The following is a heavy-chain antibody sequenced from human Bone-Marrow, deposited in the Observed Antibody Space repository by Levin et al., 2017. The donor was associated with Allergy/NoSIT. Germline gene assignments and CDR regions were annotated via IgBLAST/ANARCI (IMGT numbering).Heavy chain of an antibody. CDR3: ATTLGPVAGAFDC. CDR2: IYVSDSDT. Sequence: GESLKISCQGSGNSFTTSWIGWVRQMPGKGLEWMGMIYVSDSDTRYSPSFEGQFTISADKSLTTAYVQWSSLKVSDSAMYYCATTLGPVAGAFDCWGQGTLVSVSS. V-gene: IGHV5-51*01. J-gene: IGHJ4*02. CDR1: GNSFTTSW. D-gene: IGHD6-19*01.